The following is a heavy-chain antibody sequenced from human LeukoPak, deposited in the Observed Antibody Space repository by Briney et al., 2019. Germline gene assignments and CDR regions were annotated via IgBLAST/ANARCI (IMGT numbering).Heavy chain of an antibody. CDR2: INPNSGGT. V-gene: IGHV1-2*02. J-gene: IGHJ6*03. D-gene: IGHD4-11*01. Sequence: GASVKVSCKASGYTFTGYYMHWVRQAPGQGLEWMGWINPNSGGTNYAQKFQGRVTMTRDTSISTAYMELSRLRSDDTAVYYCARDTVNHYYCYMDVWGKGTTVTVSS. CDR1: GYTFTGYY. CDR3: ARDTVNHYYCYMDV.